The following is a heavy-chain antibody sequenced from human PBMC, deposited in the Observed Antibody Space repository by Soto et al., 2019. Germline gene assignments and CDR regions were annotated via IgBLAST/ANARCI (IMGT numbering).Heavy chain of an antibody. V-gene: IGHV1-69*13. J-gene: IGHJ5*02. CDR1: GGTFSSYA. CDR3: AGGPPMFARCYYAFDP. CDR2: IIPIFGTA. Sequence: SVKVSCKASGGTFSSYAISWVRQAPGQGLEWMGGIIPIFGTANYAQKFQGRVTITADESTSTAYMELSSLRSEDTAVYYCAGGPPMFARCYYAFDPWGQGTLVTVSS. D-gene: IGHD3-10*02.